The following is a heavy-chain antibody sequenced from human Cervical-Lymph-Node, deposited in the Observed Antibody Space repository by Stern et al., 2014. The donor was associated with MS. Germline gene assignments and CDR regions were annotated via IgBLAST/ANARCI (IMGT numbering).Heavy chain of an antibody. CDR3: ARTSGFYKMFEFDH. Sequence: EDQLVESGGGLVQPGGSLRLACVASDFTFDNHPMAWVRQAPGKGLEWVSTISGSGTTYYTDSVKGRFTISRDISRNTLYLQMDNLRADDTALYYCARTSGFYKMFEFDHWGQGTLVTVSS. V-gene: IGHV3-23*04. CDR1: DFTFDNHP. CDR2: ISGSGTT. D-gene: IGHD3-22*01. J-gene: IGHJ4*02.